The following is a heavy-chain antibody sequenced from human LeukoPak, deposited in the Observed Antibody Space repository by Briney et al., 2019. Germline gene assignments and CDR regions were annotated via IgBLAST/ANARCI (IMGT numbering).Heavy chain of an antibody. J-gene: IGHJ4*02. CDR1: GDSISSYY. Sequence: SETRSLTCTVSGDSISSYYWSWIRQPAGKGLKWLGRIYASGSTNYNPSLKSRVTMSVDTSKNQFSLKLSSVTAGDTAVYYCARGRTPTTGDYWGQGTLVTVSS. V-gene: IGHV4-4*07. D-gene: IGHD1-26*01. CDR3: ARGRTPTTGDY. CDR2: IYASGST.